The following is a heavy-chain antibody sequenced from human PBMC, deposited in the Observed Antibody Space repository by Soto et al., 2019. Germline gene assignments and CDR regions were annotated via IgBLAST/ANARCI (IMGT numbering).Heavy chain of an antibody. CDR3: ATHGLGVSSPPYFDN. D-gene: IGHD3-16*01. Sequence: QLVQSGSEVKKTGSSVKVSCQASGGTFSGYVVTWVRQAPGQGLEWMGEFVPLFGTTNYAQRFSGRITITAEESTSTAYMELRTLTSDDTAVYYCATHGLGVSSPPYFDNWGQGTLVTVSS. V-gene: IGHV1-69*01. J-gene: IGHJ4*02. CDR2: FVPLFGTT. CDR1: GGTFSGYV.